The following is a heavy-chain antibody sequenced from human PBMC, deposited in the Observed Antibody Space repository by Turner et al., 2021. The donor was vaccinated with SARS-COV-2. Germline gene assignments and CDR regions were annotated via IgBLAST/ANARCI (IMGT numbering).Heavy chain of an antibody. D-gene: IGHD3-22*01. V-gene: IGHV4-39*01. CDR3: ARRLVVQGTDDYSYYYGMDV. CDR1: GGSISSSSYY. CDR2: IYYSGST. J-gene: IGHJ6*02. Sequence: QLQLQESGPGLVKPSETLYLTCPVSGGSISSSSYYWGWIRQPPGKGLEWIGNIYYSGSTYYNPSLKSRVTISVDTSKNQFSLKLSSVTATDTAVYYCARRLVVQGTDDYSYYYGMDVWGQGTTVTVSS.